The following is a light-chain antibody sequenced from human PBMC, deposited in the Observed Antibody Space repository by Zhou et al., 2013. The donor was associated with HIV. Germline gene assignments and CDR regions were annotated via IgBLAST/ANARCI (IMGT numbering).Light chain of an antibody. V-gene: IGKV1-NL1*01. Sequence: DIQMTQSPSSLSASVGDRVTITCRASQDITHSLAWYQQGPGKAPKLLVYAASRLESGVPSRFSGSGSGTDFTLTISSLQPEDCATYYCQQFSTTPLTFGGGTKVEIK. CDR3: QQFSTTPLT. J-gene: IGKJ4*01. CDR2: AAS. CDR1: QDITHS.